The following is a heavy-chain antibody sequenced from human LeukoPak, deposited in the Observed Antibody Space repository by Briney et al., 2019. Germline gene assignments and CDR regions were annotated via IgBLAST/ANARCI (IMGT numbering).Heavy chain of an antibody. D-gene: IGHD6-13*01. CDR2: TYYRSKWYN. J-gene: IGHJ6*03. V-gene: IGHV6-1*01. CDR3: ARDQQQLVERPFYYYYYMDV. CDR1: GDSVSSNSAA. Sequence: SQTLSPTCAISGDSVSSNSAAWNWIRQSPSRGLEWLGRTYYRSKWYNDYAVSVKSRITINPDTSKNQFSLKLSSVTAADTAVYYCARDQQQLVERPFYYYYYMDVWGKGTTVTISS.